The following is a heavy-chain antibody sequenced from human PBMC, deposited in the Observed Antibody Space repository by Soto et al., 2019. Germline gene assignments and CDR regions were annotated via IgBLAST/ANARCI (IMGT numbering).Heavy chain of an antibody. Sequence: SETLSLTCTVSGGSISSGGYYWSWIRQPPGKGLEWIGYIHYSGSTNYNPSLKGRFTISRDNAKNSLYLQMNSLRAEDTAVYYCARDLKVVTASFDYWGQGALVTVSS. CDR1: GGSISSGGYY. CDR3: ARDLKVVTASFDY. CDR2: IHYSGST. V-gene: IGHV4-61*08. J-gene: IGHJ4*02. D-gene: IGHD2-21*02.